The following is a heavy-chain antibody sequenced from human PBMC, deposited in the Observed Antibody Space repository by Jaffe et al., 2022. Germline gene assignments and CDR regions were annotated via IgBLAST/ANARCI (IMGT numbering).Heavy chain of an antibody. CDR3: ARDQGRITVTPRYAFDI. CDR1: GGTFSSYA. J-gene: IGHJ3*02. D-gene: IGHD3-10*01. CDR2: IIPIFGTA. Sequence: QVQLVQSGAEVKKPGSSVKVSCKASGGTFSSYAISWVRQAPGQGLEWMGGIIPIFGTANYAQKFQGRVTITTDESTSTAYMELSSLRSEDTAVYYCARDQGRITVTPRYAFDIWGQGTMVTVSS. V-gene: IGHV1-69*05.